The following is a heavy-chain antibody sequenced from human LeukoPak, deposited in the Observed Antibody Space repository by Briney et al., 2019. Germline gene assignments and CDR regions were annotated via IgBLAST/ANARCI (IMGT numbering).Heavy chain of an antibody. D-gene: IGHD6-19*01. CDR3: AKGIYSSGWSYFDY. CDR1: GFTFSNSA. Sequence: GGSLRLSCAASGFTFSNSAMSWVRQAPGKGLEWVLTLSGSGITTYYADSVKGRFTISRDNSKNTLYLQMNTLRAEDSALYYCAKGIYSSGWSYFDYWGHGTLVTVSS. CDR2: LSGSGITT. V-gene: IGHV3-23*01. J-gene: IGHJ4*01.